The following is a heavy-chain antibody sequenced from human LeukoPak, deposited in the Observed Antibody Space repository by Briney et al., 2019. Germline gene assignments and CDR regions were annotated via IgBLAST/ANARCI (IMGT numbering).Heavy chain of an antibody. J-gene: IGHJ4*02. D-gene: IGHD4-17*01. V-gene: IGHV3-33*01. CDR2: IWYDGSNK. CDR3: ARDEDYGDYYFDY. Sequence: GRSLRLSCAASGFTFSSYGMHWVRQAPGKGLEWVAVIWYDGSNKYYADSVKGRFTISRDNSKNTLYLQMNSLRAEDTAVYYCARDEDYGDYYFDYWGQGTLVTVSS. CDR1: GFTFSSYG.